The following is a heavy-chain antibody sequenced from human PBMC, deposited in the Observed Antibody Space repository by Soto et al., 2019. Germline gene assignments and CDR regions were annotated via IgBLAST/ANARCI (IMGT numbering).Heavy chain of an antibody. V-gene: IGHV4-61*01. Sequence: SETLSLTCTVSGGSVSSGNYYWSWLRQAPGQGLEWIGYIYYSGTTNYNPSLKSRVTISVDTSKNQFSLKLSSVTAADTAVYYCARRYGGNLDYWGQGTLVTVSS. CDR3: ARRYGGNLDY. J-gene: IGHJ4*02. D-gene: IGHD1-26*01. CDR1: GGSVSSGNYY. CDR2: IYYSGTT.